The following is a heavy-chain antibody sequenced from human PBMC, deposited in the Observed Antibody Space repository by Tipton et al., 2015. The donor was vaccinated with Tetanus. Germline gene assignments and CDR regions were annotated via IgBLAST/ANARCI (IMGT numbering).Heavy chain of an antibody. CDR2: IHSDGRST. J-gene: IGHJ4*02. D-gene: IGHD3-3*01. CDR1: GFTFSSYW. V-gene: IGHV3-74*01. CDR3: ARDYDFWSGSLDY. Sequence: LRLSCAASGFTFSSYWMHWVRQAPGKGLVWVSRIHSDGRSTSYAGSVEGRFAISRDNARNTLYLQMNSLRVEDTAVYYCARDYDFWSGSLDYWGQGTLVTVSS.